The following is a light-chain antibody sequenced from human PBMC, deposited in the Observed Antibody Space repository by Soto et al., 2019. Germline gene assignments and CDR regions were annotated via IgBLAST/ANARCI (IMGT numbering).Light chain of an antibody. CDR2: AAS. CDR1: QDIRNY. J-gene: IGKJ3*01. CDR3: QRYYSALLT. V-gene: IGKV1-27*01. Sequence: DIQMTQSPSSLSASVGDRVTMTCRASQDIRNYVAWYQQKPGEVPKLLIYAASTLQSGVPARFSGGGFGTDFTLTISSLRPEDVATYYCQRYYSALLTFGRGNKVDLK.